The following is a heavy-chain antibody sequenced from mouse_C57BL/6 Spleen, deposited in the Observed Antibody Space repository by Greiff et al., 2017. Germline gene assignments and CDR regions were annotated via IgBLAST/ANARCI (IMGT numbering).Heavy chain of an antibody. CDR2: IDPSDSYT. CDR1: GYTFTSYW. Sequence: QVQLQQPGAELVMPGASVKLSCKASGYTFTSYWMHWVKQRPGQGLEWIGEIDPSDSYTNYNQKFKGKSTLTVDKSSSTAYMQLSSLTSEDSAVYYCARGLRLKRFDYWGQGTTLTVSS. D-gene: IGHD3-2*02. V-gene: IGHV1-69*01. J-gene: IGHJ2*01. CDR3: ARGLRLKRFDY.